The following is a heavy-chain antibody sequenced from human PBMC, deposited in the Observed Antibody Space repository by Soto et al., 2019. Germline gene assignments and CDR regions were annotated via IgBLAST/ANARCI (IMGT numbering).Heavy chain of an antibody. Sequence: QAQLVQSGAAVKKPGASVKVSCKASGYTFINYGISWVRQAPGQGLECMGWISAYNANTNYAQKFQGRLTMTTDTSTTTTYLELRSLRSDDTAVYYCARRARDGYNGVGDYWGQGTLVTVSS. V-gene: IGHV1-18*01. J-gene: IGHJ4*02. CDR3: ARRARDGYNGVGDY. CDR1: GYTFINYG. D-gene: IGHD5-12*01. CDR2: ISAYNANT.